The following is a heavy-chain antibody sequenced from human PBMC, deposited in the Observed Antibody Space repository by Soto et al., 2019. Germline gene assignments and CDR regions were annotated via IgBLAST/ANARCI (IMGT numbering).Heavy chain of an antibody. J-gene: IGHJ4*02. V-gene: IGHV4-30-2*01. Sequence: QLQLQESGSGLVKPSQTLSLTCAVSGGSISSGGYSWSWIRQPPGKGLEWIGYMYHSGSTYYNPSLKSRVTISIDRSKNQFSLKLSSVTAADTVVYYSARVPDYWGQGILVTVSS. CDR3: ARVPDY. D-gene: IGHD2-2*01. CDR1: GGSISSGGYS. CDR2: MYHSGST.